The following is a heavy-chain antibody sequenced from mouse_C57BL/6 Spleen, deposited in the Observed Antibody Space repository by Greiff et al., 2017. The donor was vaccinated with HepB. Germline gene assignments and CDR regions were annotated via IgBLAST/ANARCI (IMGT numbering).Heavy chain of an antibody. Sequence: VQLQESGPELVKPGASVKISCKASGYAFSSSWMNWVKQRPGKGLEWIGRIYPGDGDTNYNGKFKGKATLTADKSSSTAYMQLSSLTSEDSAVYFCAPIYYDYDGGFDYWGQGTTLTVSS. D-gene: IGHD2-4*01. V-gene: IGHV1-82*01. CDR2: IYPGDGDT. CDR1: GYAFSSSW. CDR3: APIYYDYDGGFDY. J-gene: IGHJ2*01.